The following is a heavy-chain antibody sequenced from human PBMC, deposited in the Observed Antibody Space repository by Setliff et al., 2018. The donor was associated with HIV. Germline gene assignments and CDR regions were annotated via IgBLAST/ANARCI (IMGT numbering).Heavy chain of an antibody. CDR2: IYPEDSNI. V-gene: IGHV5-51*01. D-gene: IGHD6-13*01. CDR1: DYTFTTYW. CDR3: ARRDGRSMNAFEI. J-gene: IGHJ3*02. Sequence: GESLKISCQAVDYTFTTYWIGWVRQMPGEGLEWMGIIYPEDSNIKYNPSFQNQVTISADKSISTAYLQVRNLKASDTATYYCARRDGRSMNAFEIWGPGTMVT.